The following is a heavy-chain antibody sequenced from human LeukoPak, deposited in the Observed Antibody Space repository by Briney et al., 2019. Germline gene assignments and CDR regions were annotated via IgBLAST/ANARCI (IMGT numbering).Heavy chain of an antibody. J-gene: IGHJ4*02. CDR1: GFTFSIYA. Sequence: GGSLRLSCAASGFTFSIYAIHWVRQAPGKGLELVAVMSYDGSNKYYADSVKGRFTISRDNSKNTLYLQMNSLRAEDTAVYYCARPRGYSYGAFDYWGQGTLVTVSS. CDR2: MSYDGSNK. D-gene: IGHD5-18*01. V-gene: IGHV3-30-3*01. CDR3: ARPRGYSYGAFDY.